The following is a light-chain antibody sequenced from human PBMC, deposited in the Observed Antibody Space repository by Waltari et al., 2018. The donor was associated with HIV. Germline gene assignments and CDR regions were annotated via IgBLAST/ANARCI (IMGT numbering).Light chain of an antibody. CDR3: QQYNNWPPGYT. CDR2: DPS. V-gene: IGKV3-15*01. CDR1: QSISRD. J-gene: IGKJ2*01. Sequence: ETVITQSPATLFVSPGEPATTLRRASQSISRDLAWYQQKPGQAPRLLMYDPSTRATGIPARFSGSGSGTEFTLTISSLQSEDFAVYYCQQYNNWPPGYTFGQGTKLQIK.